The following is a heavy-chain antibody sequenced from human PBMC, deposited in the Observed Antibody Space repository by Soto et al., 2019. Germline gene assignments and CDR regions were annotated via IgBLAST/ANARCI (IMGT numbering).Heavy chain of an antibody. CDR2: IYYSGST. Sequence: QVQLQESGPGLVKPSETLSLTCTVSGGSISSYYWSWIRQPPGKGLEWIGYIYYSGSTNYNPSLKSRVTISVDTSKNQFSLKLSSVTAADTAVYYCARGHGSGSYYSIDYGGQGTLVTVSS. CDR1: GGSISSYY. D-gene: IGHD3-10*01. J-gene: IGHJ4*02. CDR3: ARGHGSGSYYSIDY. V-gene: IGHV4-59*01.